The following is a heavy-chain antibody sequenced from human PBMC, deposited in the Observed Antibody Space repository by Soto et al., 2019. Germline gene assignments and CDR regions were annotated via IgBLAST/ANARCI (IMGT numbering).Heavy chain of an antibody. CDR3: AREPLAHSYFDF. Sequence: QVQLQESGPGLVKPSENLSLTCTVSGGPISGYYWSWIRQPAGKGLEWIGRMYNSERTNYNPSLKRRVTMSMDTSKNQFSLKLTSVTAADTAVYFCAREPLAHSYFDFWGRGALVTVSS. CDR1: GGPISGYY. J-gene: IGHJ4*02. CDR2: MYNSERT. V-gene: IGHV4-4*07.